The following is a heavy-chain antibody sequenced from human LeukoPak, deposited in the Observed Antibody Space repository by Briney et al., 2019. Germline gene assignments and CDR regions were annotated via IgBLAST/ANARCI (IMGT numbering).Heavy chain of an antibody. J-gene: IGHJ6*02. D-gene: IGHD1-14*01. CDR2: ISAYNGNT. Sequence: ASVKVYCKASGYTFTSYGIRWVRQAPGQGLEWMGWISAYNGNTNYAQKLQGRVTMTTDTSTSTAYMELRSLRSDDTAVYYCARDSPQPELYYYYGMDVWGQGTTVTVSS. V-gene: IGHV1-18*01. CDR3: ARDSPQPELYYYYGMDV. CDR1: GYTFTSYG.